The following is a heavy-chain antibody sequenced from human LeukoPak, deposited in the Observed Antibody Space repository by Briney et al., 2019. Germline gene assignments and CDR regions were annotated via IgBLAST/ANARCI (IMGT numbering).Heavy chain of an antibody. CDR1: GYSISSGYY. D-gene: IGHD3-22*01. J-gene: IGHJ5*02. CDR2: IYHSGST. V-gene: IGHV4-38-2*02. Sequence: SETLSLTCTVSGYSISSGYYWGWIRQPPGKGLEWIGSIYHSGSTYYNPSLKSRVTISVDTSKNQFSLKLSSVTAADTAVYYCARGRSYYDSSGYLNWFDPWGQGTLVTVSS. CDR3: ARGRSYYDSSGYLNWFDP.